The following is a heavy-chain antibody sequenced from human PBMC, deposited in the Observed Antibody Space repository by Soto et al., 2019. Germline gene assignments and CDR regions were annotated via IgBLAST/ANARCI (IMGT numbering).Heavy chain of an antibody. CDR1: GGRFNDYC. J-gene: IGHJ4*02. CDR3: ATDDHTYGVY. V-gene: IGHV3-11*01. Sequence: SQKICCAATGGRFNDYCRSCIRQAPGKGLVWVSYIGPYGNSISYADSVKGRCTISRDDATKSLHLHMNSLRTDDTAVYYCATDDHTYGVYWGQGTPVTVSS. CDR2: IGPYGNSI. D-gene: IGHD2-21*01.